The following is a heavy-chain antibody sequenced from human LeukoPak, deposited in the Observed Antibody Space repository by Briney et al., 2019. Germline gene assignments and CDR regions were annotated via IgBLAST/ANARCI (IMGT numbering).Heavy chain of an antibody. CDR3: ARGSTSPLDY. CDR1: GFTFSSYA. Sequence: PGGSLRLSCAASGFTFSSYAMHWVRQAPGKGLEYVSAISNNGGSTYYANSVKGRFTISRDNSKDTLYLQMGSLRAEDMAVYYCARGSTSPLDYWGQGTLVTVSS. CDR2: ISNNGGST. D-gene: IGHD2-2*01. J-gene: IGHJ4*02. V-gene: IGHV3-64*01.